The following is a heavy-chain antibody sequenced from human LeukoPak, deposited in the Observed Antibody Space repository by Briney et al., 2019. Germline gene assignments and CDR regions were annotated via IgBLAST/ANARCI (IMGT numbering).Heavy chain of an antibody. CDR1: GFTFSRHA. CDR3: ARGSMVRGVISYYFDY. D-gene: IGHD3-10*01. CDR2: IKQDGSEK. V-gene: IGHV3-7*01. Sequence: GGSLRLSCAASGFTFSRHAMSWVRQAPGKGLEWVANIKQDGSEKYYVDSVKGRFTISRDNAKNSLYLQMNSLRAEDTAVYYCARGSMVRGVISYYFDYWGQGTLVTVSS. J-gene: IGHJ4*02.